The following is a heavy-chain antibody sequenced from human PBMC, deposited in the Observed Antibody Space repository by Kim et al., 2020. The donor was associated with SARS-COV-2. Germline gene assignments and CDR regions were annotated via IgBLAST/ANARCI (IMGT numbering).Heavy chain of an antibody. J-gene: IGHJ5*02. CDR2: ISGSGGST. Sequence: GGSLRLSCAASGFTFSSYAMSWVRQAPGKGLEWVSAISGSGGSTYYADSVKGRFTISRDNSKNTLYLQMNSLRAEDTAVYYWAKDREVLLWFGELLGNWFDPWGQGTLVTVSS. D-gene: IGHD3-10*01. CDR1: GFTFSSYA. CDR3: AKDREVLLWFGELLGNWFDP. V-gene: IGHV3-23*01.